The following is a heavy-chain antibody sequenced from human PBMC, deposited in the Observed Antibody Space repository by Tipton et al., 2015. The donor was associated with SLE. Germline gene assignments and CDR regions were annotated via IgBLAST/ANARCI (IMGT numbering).Heavy chain of an antibody. D-gene: IGHD5-18*01. CDR1: GGSISSGGYY. CDR3: AREWKEGYSYRGGAFDI. V-gene: IGHV4-61*08. Sequence: TLSLTCTVSGGSISSGGYYWSWIRQPPGKGLEWIGYIYYSGSTNYNPSLKSRVTISVDTSKNQFSPKLSSVTAADTAVYYCAREWKEGYSYRGGAFDIWGQGTMVTVSS. J-gene: IGHJ3*02. CDR2: IYYSGST.